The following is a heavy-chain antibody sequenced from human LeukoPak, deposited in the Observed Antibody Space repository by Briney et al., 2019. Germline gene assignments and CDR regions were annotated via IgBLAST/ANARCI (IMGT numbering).Heavy chain of an antibody. Sequence: SETLSLTCTVSGDSISSYYWSWLRHPPGKGLEWVGYIYYSGSTNYNTSLKSRVTISVDTSKNQFSLKLSSVTAADTAVYYCARYTGTAMVRNWFDPWGQGTLVTVSS. CDR1: GDSISSYY. J-gene: IGHJ5*02. V-gene: IGHV4-59*01. CDR3: ARYTGTAMVRNWFDP. D-gene: IGHD5-18*01. CDR2: IYYSGST.